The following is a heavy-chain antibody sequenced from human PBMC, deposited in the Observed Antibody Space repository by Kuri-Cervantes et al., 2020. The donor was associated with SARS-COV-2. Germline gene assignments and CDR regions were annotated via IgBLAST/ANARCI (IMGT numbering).Heavy chain of an antibody. D-gene: IGHD6-6*01. V-gene: IGHV1-24*01. CDR1: GYTLTELS. J-gene: IGHJ5*02. Sequence: ASVKVSCKVSGYTLTELSMHWVRQAPGKGLEWMGGFDPEDGETIYAQKFQGRVTITRNTSISTAYMELSSLRSEDTAVYYCARTIAAHQSGWFDPWGQGTLVTVSS. CDR3: ARTIAAHQSGWFDP. CDR2: FDPEDGET.